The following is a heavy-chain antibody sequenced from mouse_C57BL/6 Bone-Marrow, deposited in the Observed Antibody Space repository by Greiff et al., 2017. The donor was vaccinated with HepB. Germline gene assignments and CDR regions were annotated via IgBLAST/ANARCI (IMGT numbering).Heavy chain of an antibody. J-gene: IGHJ4*01. Sequence: EVNLVESGGGLVQPGGSLKLSCAASGFTFSDYGMAWVRQAPRKGPEWVAFISNLAYSIYYADTVTGRFTISRENAKNTLYLEMSSLRSEDTAMYYCARLYDGPYYYAMDYWGKGTSVTVSS. CDR1: GFTFSDYG. CDR2: ISNLAYSI. V-gene: IGHV5-15*01. CDR3: ARLYDGPYYYAMDY. D-gene: IGHD2-3*01.